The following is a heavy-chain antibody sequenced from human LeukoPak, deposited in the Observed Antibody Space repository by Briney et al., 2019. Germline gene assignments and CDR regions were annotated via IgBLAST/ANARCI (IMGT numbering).Heavy chain of an antibody. J-gene: IGHJ4*02. CDR2: ISSSSSYI. CDR3: ARDQKAAAGIVDY. Sequence: GGSLRLSCAASGFTFSSYSMNWVRQAPGKGLEWVSYISSSSSYIYYADSVKGRFTISRDNAKNSLYLQMNSLRAEDTAVYYCARDQKAAAGIVDYWGQGTPVTVSS. CDR1: GFTFSSYS. D-gene: IGHD6-13*01. V-gene: IGHV3-21*01.